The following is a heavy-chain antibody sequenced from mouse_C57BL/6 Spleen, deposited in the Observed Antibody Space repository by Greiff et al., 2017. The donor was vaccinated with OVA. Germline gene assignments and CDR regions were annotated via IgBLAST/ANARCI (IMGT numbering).Heavy chain of an antibody. J-gene: IGHJ1*03. V-gene: IGHV5-6*01. CDR3: ARQEPDWYFDV. CDR1: GFTFSSYG. CDR2: ISSGGSYT. Sequence: EVQGVESGGDLVKPGGSLKLSCAASGFTFSSYGMSWVRQTPDKRLEWVATISSGGSYTYYPDSVKGRFTISRDNAKNTLYLQMSSLKSEDTAMYYCARQEPDWYFDVWGTGTTVTVSS.